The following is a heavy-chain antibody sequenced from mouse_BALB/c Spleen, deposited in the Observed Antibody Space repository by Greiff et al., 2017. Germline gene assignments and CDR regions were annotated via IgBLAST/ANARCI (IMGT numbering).Heavy chain of an antibody. D-gene: IGHD1-1*01. CDR2: IDPENGDT. Sequence: SGAELVRSGASVKLSCTASGFNIKDYYMHWVKQRPEQGLEWIGWIDPENGDTEYAPKFQGKATMTADTSSNTAYLQLSSLTSEDTAVYYCNGRSYGAYWGQGTLVTVSA. CDR3: NGRSYGAY. J-gene: IGHJ3*01. CDR1: GFNIKDYY. V-gene: IGHV14-4*02.